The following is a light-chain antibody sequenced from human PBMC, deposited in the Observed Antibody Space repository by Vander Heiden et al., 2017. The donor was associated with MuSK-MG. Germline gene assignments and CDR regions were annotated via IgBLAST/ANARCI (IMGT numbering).Light chain of an antibody. CDR3: QQNEGNPPWT. CDR1: QSVLYSSNNKNY. CDR2: WAS. V-gene: IGKV4-1*01. J-gene: IGKJ1*01. Sequence: DIVMTQSPDSLAVSLGERATINCKSSQSVLYSSNNKNYLGWYQQKPGQPPKLLISWASTREAGVPDRFSGSGYGTDLTLTISSRQAEDVTLYYCQQNEGNPPWTSGQRTKVEIK.